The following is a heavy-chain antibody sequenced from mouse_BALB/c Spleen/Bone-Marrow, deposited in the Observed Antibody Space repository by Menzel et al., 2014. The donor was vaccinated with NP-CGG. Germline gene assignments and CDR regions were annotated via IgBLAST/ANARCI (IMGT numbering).Heavy chain of an antibody. CDR2: ISDGGSYT. CDR1: GFTFSDYY. Sequence: EVQVVESGGGLVKPGGSLKLSCAASGFTFSDYYMYWVRQTPEKRLEWVATISDGGSYTYYPDSAKGRFTISRDNAKNNLYLQMSSLKSEDTAMYYCAREMAMDYWGQGTSVTVSS. CDR3: AREMAMDY. V-gene: IGHV5-4*02. J-gene: IGHJ4*01.